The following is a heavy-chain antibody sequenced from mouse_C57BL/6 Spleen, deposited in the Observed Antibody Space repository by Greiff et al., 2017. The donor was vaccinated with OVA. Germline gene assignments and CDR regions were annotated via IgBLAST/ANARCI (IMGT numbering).Heavy chain of an antibody. CDR2: IHPNSGST. V-gene: IGHV1-64*01. Sequence: QVQLQQPGAELVKPGASVKLSCKASGYTFTSYWMHWVKQRPGQGLEWIGMIHPNSGSTNYNEKFKSKATLTVDKSSSTAYMQLSSLTSEDSAVYYCARTPVGEGNFDGWGQGTTLTVSS. CDR3: ARTPVGEGNFDG. CDR1: GYTFTSYW. D-gene: IGHD1-1*01. J-gene: IGHJ2*01.